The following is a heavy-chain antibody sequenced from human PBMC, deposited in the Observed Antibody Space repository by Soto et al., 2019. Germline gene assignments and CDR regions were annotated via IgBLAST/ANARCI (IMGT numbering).Heavy chain of an antibody. Sequence: QVQLQQWGAGLLKPSETLSLTCVVSGGSFSGYFWTWIRQSPGRGLEWSGEISHSGSRNYNPAYQSRVFRAGVTSTTHVSLKLSSVTAADSATDFWARGLAYGRPRTVAEPFDSWGQGTLVTVSS. CDR1: GGSFSGYF. CDR3: ARGLAYGRPRTVAEPFDS. CDR2: ISHSGSR. J-gene: IGHJ4*02. D-gene: IGHD6-19*01. V-gene: IGHV4-34*02.